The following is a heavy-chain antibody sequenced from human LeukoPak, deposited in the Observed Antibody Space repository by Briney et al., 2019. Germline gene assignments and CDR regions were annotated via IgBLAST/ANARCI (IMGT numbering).Heavy chain of an antibody. CDR3: AKLSCTGTICYANY. J-gene: IGHJ4*02. Sequence: GGSLRLSCAASGFPFSDYAMTWVRQTPGKGLEWVSVIAGGGNGADYADSVKGRFTISRDNSKNTLYLQMYSLRAEDTALYYCAKLSCTGTICYANYWGQGTLVTVSS. V-gene: IGHV3-23*01. CDR2: IAGGGNGA. CDR1: GFPFSDYA. D-gene: IGHD2-2*01.